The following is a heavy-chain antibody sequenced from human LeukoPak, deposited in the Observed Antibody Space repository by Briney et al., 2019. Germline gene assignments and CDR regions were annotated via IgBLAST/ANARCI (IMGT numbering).Heavy chain of an antibody. CDR3: ARLRCSGGSCDGAFDI. Sequence: PSETLSLTCAVSGGSISSYYWSWIRQPPGKGLEWIGYIYYSVTTYYNPSLKSRVSISIDTSSNQFSLKLTSVTAADTAVYYCARLRCSGGSCDGAFDIWGQGTMVTVSS. V-gene: IGHV4-30-4*01. CDR1: GGSISSYY. D-gene: IGHD2-15*01. CDR2: IYYSVTT. J-gene: IGHJ3*02.